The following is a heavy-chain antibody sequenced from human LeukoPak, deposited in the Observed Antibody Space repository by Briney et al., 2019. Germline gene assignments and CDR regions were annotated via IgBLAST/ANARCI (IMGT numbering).Heavy chain of an antibody. V-gene: IGHV3-7*01. CDR2: IKEDGSQK. Sequence: PGGSLRLSSAASGFTFSSYWMSWLRQAPGKGLEWVANIKEDGSQKYFGDSVKGRFTISRDNAKNSLYLQMNSLRAEDTAVHYCARDKIKTTVFDYWGQGTLVTVSS. J-gene: IGHJ4*02. CDR1: GFTFSSYW. CDR3: ARDKIKTTVFDY. D-gene: IGHD1-1*01.